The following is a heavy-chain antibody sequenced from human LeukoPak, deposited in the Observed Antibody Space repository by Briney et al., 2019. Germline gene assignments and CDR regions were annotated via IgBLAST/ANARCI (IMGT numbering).Heavy chain of an antibody. CDR1: GYSFTNYW. J-gene: IGHJ4*02. Sequence: GESLKSSCKGSGYSFTNYWIGWVRQMPGKGLEWLGIIYPGDSDTRYSPSFQGQVTISADKSISTAYLQWSSLKASDTAMYYCAITMRYCTSTSCSNPFDYWGQGTLVTVSS. CDR3: AITMRYCTSTSCSNPFDY. V-gene: IGHV5-51*01. CDR2: IYPGDSDT. D-gene: IGHD2-2*01.